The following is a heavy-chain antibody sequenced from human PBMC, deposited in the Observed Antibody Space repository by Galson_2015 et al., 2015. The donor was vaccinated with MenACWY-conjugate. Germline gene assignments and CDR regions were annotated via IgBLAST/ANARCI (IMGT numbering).Heavy chain of an antibody. Sequence: SLRLSCAASGFTFSNSWMSWVRQAPGKGPEWAANIRQDGGAKDYVDSVKGRFTISRDNAKNSLYLQMNSLRAEDTAVYYCARPNYYGSGTFRDWFDPWGQGTLVTVS. D-gene: IGHD3-10*01. CDR3: ARPNYYGSGTFRDWFDP. CDR2: IRQDGGAK. V-gene: IGHV3-7*03. J-gene: IGHJ5*02. CDR1: GFTFSNSW.